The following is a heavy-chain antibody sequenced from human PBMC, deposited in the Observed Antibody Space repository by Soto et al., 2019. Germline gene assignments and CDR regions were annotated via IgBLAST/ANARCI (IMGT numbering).Heavy chain of an antibody. D-gene: IGHD3-22*01. V-gene: IGHV1-8*01. CDR3: ATSTIAVVFSTTIDAFDI. J-gene: IGHJ3*02. Sequence: QVQLVQAGAEVKKPWASVKVSCRASADIFSNYDINWVRQAAGQGLEWMGWMNPRSGNTGSAQEFQGRVTMTRNTSISTAYIEVSSLRSEDKAVYYCATSTIAVVFSTTIDAFDIWGQGTMVTVSS. CDR1: ADIFSNYD. CDR2: MNPRSGNT.